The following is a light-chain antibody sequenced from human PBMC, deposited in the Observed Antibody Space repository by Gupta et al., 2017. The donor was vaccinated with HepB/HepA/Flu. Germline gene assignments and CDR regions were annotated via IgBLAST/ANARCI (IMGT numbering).Light chain of an antibody. CDR2: VDS. J-gene: IGLJ3*02. CDR3: RFYDRRLQRV. V-gene: IGLV6-57*02. Sequence: NFMLTQPHSVSESPGKTVTISCTGSSGSIASHYVQWFQQRPGSAQTTEKDVDSQRPSGVPERFSGYIGSSYIYAYFTRAGMRTEDEADDYCRFYDRRLQRVFGGGTNLTVL. CDR1: SGSIASHY.